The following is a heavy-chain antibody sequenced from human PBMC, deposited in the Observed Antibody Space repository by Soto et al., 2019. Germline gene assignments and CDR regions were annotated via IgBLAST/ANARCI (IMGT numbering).Heavy chain of an antibody. CDR3: ARCPYLYYFDY. CDR2: IIPIFGTA. J-gene: IGHJ4*02. V-gene: IGHV1-69*13. CDR1: GGTFSSYA. Sequence: ASVKVSCKASGGTFSSYAISWVRQAPGQGLEWMGGIIPIFGTANYAQKFRGRVTITADESTSTAYMELSSLRSEDTAVYYCARCPYLYYFDYWGQGTLVTVSS.